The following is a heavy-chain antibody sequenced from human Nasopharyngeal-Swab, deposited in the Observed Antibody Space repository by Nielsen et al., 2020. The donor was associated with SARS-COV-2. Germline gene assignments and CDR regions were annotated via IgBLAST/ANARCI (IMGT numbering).Heavy chain of an antibody. CDR3: ARHDYGENY. J-gene: IGHJ4*02. Sequence: GESLKISCAASGFSLSSYWMTWVRQAPGKGLEWVATIGQGESDKYHVDSVKGRFTISRDNAKNTLYLQMNSLRAEDTAVYNCARHDYGENYWGQGTLVTVSS. CDR1: GFSLSSYW. V-gene: IGHV3-7*04. CDR2: IGQGESDK. D-gene: IGHD4-17*01.